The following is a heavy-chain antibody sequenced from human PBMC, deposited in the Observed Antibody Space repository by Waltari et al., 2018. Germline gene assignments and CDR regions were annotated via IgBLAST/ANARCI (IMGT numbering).Heavy chain of an antibody. CDR3: ARSEYASFDY. V-gene: IGHV4-39*01. CDR1: GGSISSSSYS. D-gene: IGHD2-2*01. J-gene: IGHJ4*02. Sequence: QLQLQESGPGLVQPSETLSLTCTVPGGSISSSSYSWGWLRQPPGKGLAWIGSIYYSGSTYYNPSLKSRVTISVDTSKNQFSLKLSSVTAADTAVYYCARSEYASFDYWGQGTLVTVSS. CDR2: IYYSGST.